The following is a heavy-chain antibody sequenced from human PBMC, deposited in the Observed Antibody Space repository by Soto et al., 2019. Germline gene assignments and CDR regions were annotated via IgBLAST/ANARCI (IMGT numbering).Heavy chain of an antibody. Sequence: QVQLVESGGGVVQPGRSLRLSCAASGFTFSSYAMHWVREGPGKGLEWVAVISYDGSNKFYADSVKGRFTISRDNSKNTLYLQMNSLRPEDTALYYCVGGQYYFDYRGQGTLVIVSS. CDR1: GFTFSSYA. CDR3: VGGQYYFDY. CDR2: ISYDGSNK. V-gene: IGHV3-30*04. J-gene: IGHJ4*02. D-gene: IGHD3-10*01.